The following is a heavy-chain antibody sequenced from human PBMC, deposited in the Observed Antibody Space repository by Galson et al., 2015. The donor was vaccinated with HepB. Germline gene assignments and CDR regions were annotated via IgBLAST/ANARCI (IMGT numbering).Heavy chain of an antibody. V-gene: IGHV3-23*01. Sequence: SLRLSCAASGFTFGSYAMSWVRQAPGKGLEWVSAISGSGGSTYYADSVKDRFTISRDNSKNTLYLQMNSLRAEDTAVYYCAKGDYGDYVAFDIWGQGTMVTVSS. J-gene: IGHJ3*02. CDR3: AKGDYGDYVAFDI. D-gene: IGHD4-17*01. CDR2: ISGSGGST. CDR1: GFTFGSYA.